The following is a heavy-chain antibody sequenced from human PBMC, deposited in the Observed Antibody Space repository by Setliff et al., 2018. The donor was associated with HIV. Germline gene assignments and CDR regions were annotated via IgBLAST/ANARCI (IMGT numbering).Heavy chain of an antibody. V-gene: IGHV4-59*01. CDR1: SGSINGYH. CDR2: VSYSGST. CDR3: ARTRGRALLSYYFDS. J-gene: IGHJ4*02. Sequence: TLSLTCGVSSGSINGYHWSWVRQAPGRGLEWIGYVSYSGSTSYNPSLNSRVTMSVDASRDQFSLKLSSVTATDTAVYYCARTRGRALLSYYFDSWGQGRLVTVSS.